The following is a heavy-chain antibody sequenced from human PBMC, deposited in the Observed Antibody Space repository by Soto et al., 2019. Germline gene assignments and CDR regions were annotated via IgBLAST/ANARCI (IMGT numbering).Heavy chain of an antibody. CDR3: ASLMVRGANNWFDP. CDR2: ISAYNGNT. D-gene: IGHD3-10*01. CDR1: GYTFTSYG. V-gene: IGHV1-18*01. Sequence: ASVKVSCKASGYTFTSYGISWVRPAPGQGLEWMGWISAYNGNTNYAQKLQGRVTMTTDTSTSTAYMELRSLRSDDTAVYYCASLMVRGANNWFDPWGQGTLVTVSS. J-gene: IGHJ5*02.